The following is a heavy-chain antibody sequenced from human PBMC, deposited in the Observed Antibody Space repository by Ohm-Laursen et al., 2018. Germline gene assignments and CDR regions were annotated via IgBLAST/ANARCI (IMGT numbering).Heavy chain of an antibody. Sequence: PTQTLTLTCTFSGFSLSTSGMRVSWIRQPPGKALEWLARIDWDDDKFYSTSLKTRLTISKDTSKNQVVLTMTNMDPVDTATYYCARENAYSGSYWRDAFDIWGQGTMVTVSS. CDR1: GFSLSTSGMR. CDR3: ARENAYSGSYWRDAFDI. D-gene: IGHD1-26*01. V-gene: IGHV2-70*04. CDR2: IDWDDDK. J-gene: IGHJ3*02.